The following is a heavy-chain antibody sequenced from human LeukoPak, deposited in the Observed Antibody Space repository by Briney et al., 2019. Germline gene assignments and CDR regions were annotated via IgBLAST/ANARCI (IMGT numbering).Heavy chain of an antibody. CDR2: MKEDGSKK. Sequence: GGSLRLSCAASGFTLSSDWMSWVRQAPGKGLEWVANMKEDGSKKDYMESVKGRFTISRDNAKNSLYLQMSSLRAEDTAVYYCARDRPGGNFDYWGQGALVTVSS. V-gene: IGHV3-7*01. CDR1: GFTLSSDW. D-gene: IGHD1-26*01. CDR3: ARDRPGGNFDY. J-gene: IGHJ4*02.